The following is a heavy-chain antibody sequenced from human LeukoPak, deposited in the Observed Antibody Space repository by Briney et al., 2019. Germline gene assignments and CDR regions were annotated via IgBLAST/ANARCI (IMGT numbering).Heavy chain of an antibody. J-gene: IGHJ4*02. V-gene: IGHV1-2*02. CDR3: ARASYYYDSSGYPGYYFDY. CDR1: GYTFTDYY. CDR2: VNPNSGGT. D-gene: IGHD3-22*01. Sequence: ASVKVSCKASGYTFTDYYMHWVRQAPGQGLEWMGWVNPNSGGTNYAQKFQGRVTMTRDTSISTAYMELSRLRSDDTAVYYCARASYYYDSSGYPGYYFDYWGQGTLVTVSS.